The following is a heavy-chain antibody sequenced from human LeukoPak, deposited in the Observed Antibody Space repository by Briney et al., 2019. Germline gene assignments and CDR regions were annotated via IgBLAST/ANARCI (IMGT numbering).Heavy chain of an antibody. CDR2: IYTSGST. Sequence: SQTLPLTCTVSGGSISSGSYYWSWIRQPAGKGLEWIGRIYTSGSTNYNPSLKSRVTISVDTSKNQFSLKLSSVTAADTAVYYCAREIRDHYGSGSYYPFDYWGQGTLVTVSS. D-gene: IGHD3-10*01. J-gene: IGHJ4*02. V-gene: IGHV4-61*02. CDR1: GGSISSGSYY. CDR3: AREIRDHYGSGSYYPFDY.